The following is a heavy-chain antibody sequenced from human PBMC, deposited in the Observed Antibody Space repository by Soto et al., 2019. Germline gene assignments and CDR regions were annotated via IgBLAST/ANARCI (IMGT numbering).Heavy chain of an antibody. CDR3: ARLPGTIFGVVRPFDY. V-gene: IGHV4-34*01. J-gene: IGHJ4*02. D-gene: IGHD3-3*01. Sequence: PSETLSLTCAVYGGSFSGYYWSWIRQPPGKGLEWIGEINHSGSTNYNPSLKSRVAISVDTSKNQFSLKLSSVTAVDTAVYYCARLPGTIFGVVRPFDYWGQGXLVTVSS. CDR2: INHSGST. CDR1: GGSFSGYY.